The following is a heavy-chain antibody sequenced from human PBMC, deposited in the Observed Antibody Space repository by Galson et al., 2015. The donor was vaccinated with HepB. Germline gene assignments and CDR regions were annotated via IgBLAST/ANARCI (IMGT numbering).Heavy chain of an antibody. CDR3: ARDGSGYYAHHYYYGMDV. CDR2: IIPIFGTA. V-gene: IGHV1-69*13. D-gene: IGHD3-3*01. J-gene: IGHJ6*02. CDR1: GVTFSSYA. Sequence: SVKVSCKASGVTFSSYAISWVRQAPGQGLEWMGGIIPIFGTANYAKKFQGRVTITADESTSTAYMELSSLRSEDTAVYYCARDGSGYYAHHYYYGMDVWGQGTTVTVSS.